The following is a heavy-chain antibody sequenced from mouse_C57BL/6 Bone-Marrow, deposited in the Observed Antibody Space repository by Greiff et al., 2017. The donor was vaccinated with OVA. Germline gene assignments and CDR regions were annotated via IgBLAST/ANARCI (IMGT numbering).Heavy chain of an antibody. CDR3: AREPFYYYGSSYLDY. CDR2: ISDGGSYT. Sequence: EVKLVESGGGLVKPGGSLKLSCAASGFTFSSYAMSWVRQTPEKRLEWVATISDGGSYTYYPDNVKGRFTISRDNAKNNLYLQMSHLKSEDTAMYYCAREPFYYYGSSYLDYWGQGTTLTVSS. CDR1: GFTFSSYA. V-gene: IGHV5-4*01. J-gene: IGHJ2*01. D-gene: IGHD1-1*01.